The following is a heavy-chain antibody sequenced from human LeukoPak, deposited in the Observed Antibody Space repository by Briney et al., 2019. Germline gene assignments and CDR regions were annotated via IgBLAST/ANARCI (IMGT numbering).Heavy chain of an antibody. Sequence: SETLSLTCSVSGGSLSSSSYYWSWIRQPAGKGLEWIGRIYTSGTTHYNPSLKSRVTMSVDTSKNQFSLKLSSVTAADTAVYYCARLSTVTTSFDYWGQGTLVTVSS. D-gene: IGHD4-17*01. J-gene: IGHJ4*02. V-gene: IGHV4-61*02. CDR2: IYTSGTT. CDR1: GGSLSSSSYY. CDR3: ARLSTVTTSFDY.